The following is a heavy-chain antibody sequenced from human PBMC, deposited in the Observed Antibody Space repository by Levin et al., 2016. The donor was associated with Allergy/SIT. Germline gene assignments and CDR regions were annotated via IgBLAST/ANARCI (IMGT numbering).Heavy chain of an antibody. V-gene: IGHV4-30-2*01. J-gene: IGHJ3*02. CDR3: ARGHYYYGSGSYYRRAFDI. CDR2: IYHSGST. D-gene: IGHD3-10*01. CDR1: GGSISSGGYS. Sequence: SETLSLTCAVSGGSISSGGYSWSWIRQPPGKGLEWIGYIYHSGSTYYNPSLKSRVTISVDRSKNQFSLKLSSVTAADTAVYYCARGHYYYGSGSYYRRAFDIWGQGTMVTVSS.